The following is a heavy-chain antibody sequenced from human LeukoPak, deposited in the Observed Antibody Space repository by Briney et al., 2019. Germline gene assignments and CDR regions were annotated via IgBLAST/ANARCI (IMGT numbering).Heavy chain of an antibody. Sequence: GASVTVSCKASGGTFSSYAISWVRQAPGQGLEWMGRIIPIFGTANYAQKFQGRVTITADKSTSTAYMELSSLRSEDTAVYYCARDENSVVVAATSPDYYYYMDVWGKGTTVTVSS. D-gene: IGHD2-15*01. J-gene: IGHJ6*03. CDR2: IIPIFGTA. CDR3: ARDENSVVVAATSPDYYYYMDV. CDR1: GGTFSSYA. V-gene: IGHV1-69*06.